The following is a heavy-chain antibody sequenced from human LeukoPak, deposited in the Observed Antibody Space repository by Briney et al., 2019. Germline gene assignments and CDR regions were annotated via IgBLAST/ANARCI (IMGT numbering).Heavy chain of an antibody. Sequence: GASVKVSCKASGGTFSSYAISWVRQAPGQGLEWMGRIIPILGIANYAQKFQGRVTITADKSTSTAYMELSRLRSGDTAVYYCARDGIVAQDGMDVWGQGTTVTVSS. J-gene: IGHJ6*02. D-gene: IGHD6-6*01. CDR1: GGTFSSYA. CDR2: IIPILGIA. CDR3: ARDGIVAQDGMDV. V-gene: IGHV1-69*04.